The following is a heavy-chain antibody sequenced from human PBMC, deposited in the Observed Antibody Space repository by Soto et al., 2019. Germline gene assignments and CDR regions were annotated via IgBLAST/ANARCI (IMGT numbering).Heavy chain of an antibody. CDR1: GFTFSSYA. J-gene: IGHJ6*02. D-gene: IGHD3-10*01. Sequence: GGSLRLSCAASGFTFSSYAMHWVRQAPGKGLEWVAVISYDGSNKYYADSVKGRFTISRDNSKNTLYLQMNSLRAEDTVLYYCARGHDYGSGSYRVYVWGQGTTVTVSS. V-gene: IGHV3-30-3*01. CDR2: ISYDGSNK. CDR3: ARGHDYGSGSYRVYV.